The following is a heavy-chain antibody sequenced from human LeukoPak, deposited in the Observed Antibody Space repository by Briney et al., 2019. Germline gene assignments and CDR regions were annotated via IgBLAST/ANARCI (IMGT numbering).Heavy chain of an antibody. CDR3: ARFMGPSCSSTSCQGYYYYYMDV. J-gene: IGHJ6*03. Sequence: SETLSLTCTVSGGSISSYYWSWIRQPAGKGLEWIGRIYTSGSTNYNPSLKSRVTMSVDTSKNQFSLKLSSVTAADTVVYYCARFMGPSCSSTSCQGYYYYYMDVWGKGTTVTVSS. CDR1: GGSISSYY. D-gene: IGHD2-2*01. CDR2: IYTSGST. V-gene: IGHV4-4*07.